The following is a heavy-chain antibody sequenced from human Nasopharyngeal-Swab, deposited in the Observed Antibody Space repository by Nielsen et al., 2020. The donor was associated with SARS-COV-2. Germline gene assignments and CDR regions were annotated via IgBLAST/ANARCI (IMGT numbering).Heavy chain of an antibody. CDR3: AGSEAEDYSSSWYDY. V-gene: IGHV4-39*01. J-gene: IGHJ4*02. CDR2: IYYSGST. D-gene: IGHD6-13*01. Sequence: RQAPGKGLEWIGSIYYSGSTYYNPSLKSRVTISVDTSKNQFSLKLSSVAAADTAVYYCAGSEAEDYSSSWYDYWGRGTLVTVSS.